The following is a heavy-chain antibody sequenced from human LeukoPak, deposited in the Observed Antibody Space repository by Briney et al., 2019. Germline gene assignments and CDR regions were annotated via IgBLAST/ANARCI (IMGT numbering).Heavy chain of an antibody. V-gene: IGHV4-31*03. Sequence: PSETLSLTCTVSGGSISSGGYYWSWIRQHPGKGLEWIGYIYYSGSTYYNPSLKSRVTISVDTSKNQFSLKLSSVTAADTAVYYCAREVEYYDSSGFYYGENFDYWGQGTLVTVSS. CDR2: IYYSGST. CDR1: GGSISSGGYY. J-gene: IGHJ4*02. D-gene: IGHD3-22*01. CDR3: AREVEYYDSSGFYYGENFDY.